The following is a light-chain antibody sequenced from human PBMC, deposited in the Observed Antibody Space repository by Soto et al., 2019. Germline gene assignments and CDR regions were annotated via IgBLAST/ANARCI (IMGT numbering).Light chain of an antibody. CDR3: SSYTSGSSHYV. V-gene: IGLV2-14*01. CDR2: GVT. CDR1: SSDVGAYYS. Sequence: QSVLTQPASVSGSPGQSITISCTGTSSDVGAYYSVSWYQHHPGKAPKLIIYGVTNRPSGVSNRFSGSKSGNTASLTISGLQAKDEADYHCSSYTSGSSHYVFGTGTKLTVL. J-gene: IGLJ1*01.